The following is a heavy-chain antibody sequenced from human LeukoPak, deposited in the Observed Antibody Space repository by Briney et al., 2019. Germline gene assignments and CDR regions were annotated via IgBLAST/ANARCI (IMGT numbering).Heavy chain of an antibody. Sequence: PSGTLSLTCTVSGGSISSHYWSWIRQPPGKGLEWIGYIYYSGSTNYNPSLKSRVTISVDASKNQFSLKLSSVTAADTAVYYCARGRYSYGPYWGQGTLVTVSS. J-gene: IGHJ4*02. CDR3: ARGRYSYGPY. CDR1: GGSISSHY. CDR2: IYYSGST. D-gene: IGHD5-18*01. V-gene: IGHV4-59*11.